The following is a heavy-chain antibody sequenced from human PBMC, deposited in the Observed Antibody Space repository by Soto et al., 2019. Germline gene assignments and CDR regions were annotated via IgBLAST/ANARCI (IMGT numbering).Heavy chain of an antibody. D-gene: IGHD3-22*01. V-gene: IGHV3-74*01. J-gene: IGHJ4*02. CDR3: ARDSNYYDSSGPGDY. Sequence: GGSLRLSCAASGFTFSSYWMHWVRQAPGKGLVWVSRINSDGSSTSYADSVKGRFTISRDNAKNTLYLQMNSLRAEDTAVYYCARDSNYYDSSGPGDYWGQGTLITVSS. CDR1: GFTFSSYW. CDR2: INSDGSST.